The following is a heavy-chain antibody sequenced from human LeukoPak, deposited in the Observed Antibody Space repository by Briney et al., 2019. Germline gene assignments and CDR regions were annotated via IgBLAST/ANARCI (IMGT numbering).Heavy chain of an antibody. V-gene: IGHV4-59*01. CDR3: AALGRGSYGWFDP. CDR1: GGSISSYY. D-gene: IGHD1-26*01. J-gene: IGHJ5*02. Sequence: PSETLSLTCTVSGGSISSYYWSWIRQPPGKGLEWIGYMYYSGSTNYNPSLKSQITISVDTSKNQFSLKLSSVTAADTAVYYCAALGRGSYGWFDPWGQGTLVTVSS. CDR2: MYYSGST.